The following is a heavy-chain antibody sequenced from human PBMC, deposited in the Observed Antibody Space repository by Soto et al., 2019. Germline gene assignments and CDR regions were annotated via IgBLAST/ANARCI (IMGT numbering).Heavy chain of an antibody. J-gene: IGHJ5*02. D-gene: IGHD6-19*01. CDR2: ISYDGSQE. V-gene: IGHV3-30*18. CDR3: AKDLESSGWYNYVDP. CDR1: GFTRPNSG. Sequence: QVQLVESGGGVVQPGRSLILSCAASGFTRPNSGMHWVRQAPGKGLAWVAMISYDGSQEHFIDSVKGRFTISRDNSKNKLYLQMNSLRPADTAVNYCAKDLESSGWYNYVDPWGQGTLVTVS.